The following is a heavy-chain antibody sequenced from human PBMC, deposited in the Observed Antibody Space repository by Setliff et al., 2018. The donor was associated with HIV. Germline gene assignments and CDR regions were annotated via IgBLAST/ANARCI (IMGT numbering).Heavy chain of an antibody. CDR3: TSKEFSGAFDI. Sequence: SVKVSCKASGNTLRNNAIGWVRQAPGQGLEWMGSLIPVLGEPHYAQSFQGRVTISADESTNTAHMELRSLTSEDTAAYYCTSKEFSGAFDIWGQGTMVTVSS. D-gene: IGHD3-10*01. V-gene: IGHV1-69*11. J-gene: IGHJ3*02. CDR1: GNTLRNNA. CDR2: LIPVLGEP.